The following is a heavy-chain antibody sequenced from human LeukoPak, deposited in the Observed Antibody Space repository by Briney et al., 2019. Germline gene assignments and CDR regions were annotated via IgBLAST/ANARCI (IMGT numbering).Heavy chain of an antibody. CDR2: VYYSGST. CDR1: GGPISSYY. Sequence: SETLSLTCTVSGGPISSYYWSWIRQPPGKGLEWIGYVYYSGSTNYNPSLKSRVTISVDTSKNQFSLKVSSVTAADTAVYYCAGTSAAAGTNWFDPWGQGTLVTVSS. V-gene: IGHV4-59*01. CDR3: AGTSAAAGTNWFDP. D-gene: IGHD6-13*01. J-gene: IGHJ5*02.